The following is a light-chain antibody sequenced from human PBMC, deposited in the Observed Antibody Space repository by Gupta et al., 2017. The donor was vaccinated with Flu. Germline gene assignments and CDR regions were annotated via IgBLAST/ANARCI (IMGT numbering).Light chain of an antibody. CDR3: QQYGRT. J-gene: IGKJ1*01. V-gene: IGKV3-20*01. CDR2: GAS. CDR1: QSVSSTY. Sequence: EIVLTQSPGTLSLSPGESATLSCRASQSVSSTYLAWFQKKPGQAPRLLIYGASNRATGIPDRFSGSGSGTDFTLTNSRLEPEDFAVYYCQQYGRTFGQGTKVEIK.